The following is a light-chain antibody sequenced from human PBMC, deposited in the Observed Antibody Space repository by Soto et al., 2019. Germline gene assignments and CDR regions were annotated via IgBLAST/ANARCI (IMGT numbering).Light chain of an antibody. CDR3: QQYGSSPPIT. Sequence: EMVLTQSPGTLSFSPGERATLSCRASQSVSSSYLAWYQQNPGQAPRLLIYGASSRATGIPDRFSGSGSGTDFTLTISILEPEDFAVYYGQQYGSSPPITFGQGTRLAIK. V-gene: IGKV3-20*01. CDR1: QSVSSSY. J-gene: IGKJ5*01. CDR2: GAS.